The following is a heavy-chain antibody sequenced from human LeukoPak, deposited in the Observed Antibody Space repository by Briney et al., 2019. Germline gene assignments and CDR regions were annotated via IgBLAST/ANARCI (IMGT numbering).Heavy chain of an antibody. CDR1: GYTFTSYG. Sequence: SVKVSCKASGYTFTSYGISWVRQAPGQGLEWVGGISPNRDITDFAQKLQGRVTFTADEPTSTANMELSSLRSEDTAVYYCARGRGRWPRPLFDEWGPGTLIIVSS. V-gene: IGHV1-69*10. D-gene: IGHD5-24*01. J-gene: IGHJ4*02. CDR3: ARGRGRWPRPLFDE. CDR2: ISPNRDIT.